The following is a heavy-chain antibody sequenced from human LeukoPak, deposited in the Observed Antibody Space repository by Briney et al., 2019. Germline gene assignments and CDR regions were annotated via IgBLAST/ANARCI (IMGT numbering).Heavy chain of an antibody. CDR2: INPNSGGT. CDR3: ARGGYYDSSGYLRPYYFDY. CDR1: GYTFTGYY. Sequence: GASVKVSCKASGYTFTGYYMHWVRQAPGQGLEWMGWINPNSGGTNYAQKFQGWVTMTRDTSISTAYMELSRLRSDDTAVYYCARGGYYDSSGYLRPYYFDYWGQGTLVTVSS. J-gene: IGHJ4*02. D-gene: IGHD3-22*01. V-gene: IGHV1-2*04.